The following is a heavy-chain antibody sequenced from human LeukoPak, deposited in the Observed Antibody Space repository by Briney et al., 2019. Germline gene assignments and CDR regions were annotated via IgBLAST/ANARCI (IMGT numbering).Heavy chain of an antibody. CDR3: ARGPYDSSGYYRYYYYYYMDV. D-gene: IGHD3-22*01. J-gene: IGHJ6*03. CDR1: GFTVSSNY. Sequence: GGSLRLSCAASGFTVSSNYMSWVRQAPGKGLEWVSVIYSGGSTYYADSVKGRFTISRDNSKNTLYLQMNSLRAEDTAVYYCARGPYDSSGYYRYYYYYYMDVWGKGTTVTISS. CDR2: IYSGGST. V-gene: IGHV3-66*01.